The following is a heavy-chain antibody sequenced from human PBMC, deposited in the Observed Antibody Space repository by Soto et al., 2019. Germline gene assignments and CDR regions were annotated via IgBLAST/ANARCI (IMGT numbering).Heavy chain of an antibody. CDR3: ARGYSRPDWFDS. CDR2: MSHSETT. J-gene: IGHJ5*01. V-gene: IGHV4-31*03. Sequence: QVQLQESGPGLMKPSQTLSLTCTVSGGYISSAGSFWSWVRQHPGKGLEWIGYMSHSETTLYNSSLKSRVTISIDTSKNQFSLNLGSVTAADTAVYYCARGYSRPDWFDSWGPGTLVIVSS. CDR1: GGYISSAGSF. D-gene: IGHD5-12*01.